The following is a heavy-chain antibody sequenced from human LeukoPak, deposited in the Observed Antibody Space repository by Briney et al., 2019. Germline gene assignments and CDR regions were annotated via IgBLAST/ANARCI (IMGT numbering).Heavy chain of an antibody. CDR1: GGSFSDYY. J-gene: IGHJ4*01. CDR3: ARTTTAYCGGDCYSPXXXY. D-gene: IGHD2-21*02. CDR2: INHSGST. V-gene: IGHV4-34*01. Sequence: PSETLSLTCAVYGGSFSDYYWSWIRQPPGKGLEWIGEINHSGSTNYNPSLKSRVTISVDTSKNQFSLKLSSVTAADTAVYYCARTTTAYCGGDCYSPXXXYWGXXXLXTVSS.